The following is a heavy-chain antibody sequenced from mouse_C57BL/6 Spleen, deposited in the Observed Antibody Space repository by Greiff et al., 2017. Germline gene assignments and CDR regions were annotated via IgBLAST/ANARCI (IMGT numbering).Heavy chain of an antibody. V-gene: IGHV6-6*01. J-gene: IGHJ2*01. D-gene: IGHD4-1*01. Sequence: EVMLVESGGGLVQPGGSMKLSCAASGFTFSDAWMDWVRQSPEKGLEWVAEIRNKATNHATYYAESVKGRFTISRDDSKSSVYLQMNSLRAEDTGIYYCTIRRLTGFDYWGQGTTLTVSS. CDR2: IRNKATNHAT. CDR3: TIRRLTGFDY. CDR1: GFTFSDAW.